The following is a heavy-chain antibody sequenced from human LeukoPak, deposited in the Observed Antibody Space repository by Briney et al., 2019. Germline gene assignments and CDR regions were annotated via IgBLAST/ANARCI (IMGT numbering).Heavy chain of an antibody. CDR1: GYTFTSYG. CDR2: ISAYNGNT. D-gene: IGHD3-22*01. Sequence: GASVKVSCKASGYTFTSYGISWVRQAPGQGLEWMGWISAYNGNTNYAQKLQGRVTMTTDTSTSTAYMELRSLRSDDTAVYYCAREGGGYYDSSGQQYQYFDYWGQGTLVTVSS. V-gene: IGHV1-18*01. CDR3: AREGGGYYDSSGQQYQYFDY. J-gene: IGHJ4*02.